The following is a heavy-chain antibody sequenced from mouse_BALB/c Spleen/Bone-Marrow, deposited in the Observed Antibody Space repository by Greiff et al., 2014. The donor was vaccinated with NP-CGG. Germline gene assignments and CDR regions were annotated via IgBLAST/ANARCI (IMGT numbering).Heavy chain of an antibody. Sequence: EVQLQESGGGLVQPGGSLRLSCEASGFTSIDYYMTWVRQPPGKALEWLGFIRNRANGYTTEYSASVKGRFTISRDISQSIFYLQMNSLRAVESATYYCARETGYDYGNFALDYWGQGTSVTVSS. J-gene: IGHJ4*01. CDR1: GFTSIDYY. D-gene: IGHD2-1*01. V-gene: IGHV7-3*02. CDR2: IRNRANGYTT. CDR3: ARETGYDYGNFALDY.